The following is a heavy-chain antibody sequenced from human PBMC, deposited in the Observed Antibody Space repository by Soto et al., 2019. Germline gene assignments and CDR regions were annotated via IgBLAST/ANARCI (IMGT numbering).Heavy chain of an antibody. D-gene: IGHD3-3*01. CDR3: ARGRRITIIGGVTNHNYGLAV. J-gene: IGHJ6*02. CDR1: GGSFSGYY. Sequence: QVQLQQWGAGLLKPSETLSLTCAVYGGSFSGYYWSWIRQPPGKGLECIGEINHSGSTNYNPSLKRRVIISVDTSKNQFSLKLSSLTAADTAVYYCARGRRITIIGGVTNHNYGLAVGGQGTKVPVSS. V-gene: IGHV4-34*01. CDR2: INHSGST.